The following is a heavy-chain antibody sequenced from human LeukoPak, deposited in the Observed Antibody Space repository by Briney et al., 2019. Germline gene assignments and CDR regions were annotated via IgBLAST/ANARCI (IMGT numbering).Heavy chain of an antibody. V-gene: IGHV7-4-1*02. Sequence: GASVKVSCKASGYTFTSYAMNWVRQAPGQGLEWMGWINTNTGNPTYAQGFTGRFVFSLDTSVSTAYPQISSLKAEDTAVYYCARVEYCSGGSCARYWGQGTLVTVSS. CDR3: ARVEYCSGGSCARY. D-gene: IGHD2-15*01. CDR1: GYTFTSYA. CDR2: INTNTGNP. J-gene: IGHJ4*02.